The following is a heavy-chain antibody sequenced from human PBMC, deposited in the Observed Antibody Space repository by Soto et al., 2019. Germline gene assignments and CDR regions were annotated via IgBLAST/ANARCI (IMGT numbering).Heavy chain of an antibody. CDR3: ARMTHNWNYGYFDY. Sequence: SGPTLVNPTETLTLTCTVSGFSLSNARMGVSWIRQPPGKALEWLAHIFSNDEKSYSTSLKSRLTISKDTSKSQVVLTMTNMDPVDTATYYCARMTHNWNYGYFDYWGQGTLVTVSS. CDR1: GFSLSNARMG. J-gene: IGHJ4*02. D-gene: IGHD1-7*01. CDR2: IFSNDEK. V-gene: IGHV2-26*01.